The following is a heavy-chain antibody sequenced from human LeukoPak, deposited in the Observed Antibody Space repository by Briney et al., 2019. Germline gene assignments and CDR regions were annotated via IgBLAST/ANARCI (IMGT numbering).Heavy chain of an antibody. Sequence: GRSLRLSCAASGFTFSSYGMHWVRQAPGKGLEWVAVISYDGSNKYYADSVKGRFTISRDNSKNTLYLQMNSLRAEDTAVYYCAKGYCSGGSCYWYYFDYWGQGTLVTVSS. V-gene: IGHV3-30*18. CDR2: ISYDGSNK. CDR1: GFTFSSYG. D-gene: IGHD2-15*01. CDR3: AKGYCSGGSCYWYYFDY. J-gene: IGHJ4*02.